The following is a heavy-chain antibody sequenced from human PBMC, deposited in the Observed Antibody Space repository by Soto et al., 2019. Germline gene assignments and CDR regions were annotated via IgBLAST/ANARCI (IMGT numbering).Heavy chain of an antibody. CDR2: IIPIFGTA. J-gene: IGHJ6*02. CDR1: GGTFSSYA. CDR3: ADTAMGNYYYGMDV. D-gene: IGHD5-18*01. Sequence: SVKVSCKASGGTFSSYAISWVRQAPGQGLEWMGGIIPIFGTANYAQKFQGRVRITADESTSTAYMELSSLRSEDTAVYYCADTAMGNYYYGMDVWGQGTTVTVSS. V-gene: IGHV1-69*13.